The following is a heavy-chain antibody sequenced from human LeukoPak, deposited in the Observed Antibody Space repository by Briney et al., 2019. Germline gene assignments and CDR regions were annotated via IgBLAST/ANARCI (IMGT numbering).Heavy chain of an antibody. V-gene: IGHV4-59*01. CDR2: IYYSGST. Sequence: SETLSLTCTVSGGSISSYYWSWIRQPPGKGLEWIGYIYYSGSTNYNPSLKSRVTISVDTSKNQFSLKLSSVTAADTAVYYCARGVGGDGYSISDFDYWGQGTLVTVSS. CDR3: ARGVGGDGYSISDFDY. J-gene: IGHJ4*02. CDR1: GGSISSYY. D-gene: IGHD5-24*01.